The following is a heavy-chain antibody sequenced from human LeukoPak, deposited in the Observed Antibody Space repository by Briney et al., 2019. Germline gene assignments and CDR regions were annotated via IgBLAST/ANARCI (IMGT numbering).Heavy chain of an antibody. Sequence: SETLSLTCTVSGGSISSYYWSWIRQPPGKGLEWIGYIYYSGSTNYNPSLKSRVTISVDTSKNQFSLKLSSVTAADTAVYYCARDPELGGFAYWGQGTLVTVSS. D-gene: IGHD1-14*01. CDR1: GGSISSYY. V-gene: IGHV4-59*01. CDR2: IYYSGST. CDR3: ARDPELGGFAY. J-gene: IGHJ4*02.